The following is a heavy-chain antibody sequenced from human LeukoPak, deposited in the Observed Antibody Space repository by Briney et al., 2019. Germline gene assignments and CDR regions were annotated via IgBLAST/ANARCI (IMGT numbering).Heavy chain of an antibody. V-gene: IGHV4-59*01. J-gene: IGHJ4*02. CDR1: GGSISSYY. Sequence: SETLSLTCTVPGGSISSYYWSWIRRPPGKGLEWIGYIYYSGSTNYNPSLKSRVTISVDTSKNQFSLKLSSVTAADTAVYYCARDGGSSGVNWGQGTLVTVSS. D-gene: IGHD6-19*01. CDR2: IYYSGST. CDR3: ARDGGSSGVN.